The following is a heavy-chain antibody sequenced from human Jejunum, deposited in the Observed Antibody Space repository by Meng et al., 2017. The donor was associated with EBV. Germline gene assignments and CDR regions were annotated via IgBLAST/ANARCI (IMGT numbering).Heavy chain of an antibody. Sequence: VQVVQAGAEVRKPGAPVKVSCKASGYTLTGYYLHWVRQAPGQGLEWMGRINPNSGDTYRAQKFQGRVTMTRDTSISTAYMELSSLTSDDTAMYYCARSYCGGDCNYNWIDPWGQGTLVTVSS. CDR1: GYTLTGYY. CDR2: INPNSGDT. J-gene: IGHJ5*02. CDR3: ARSYCGGDCNYNWIDP. V-gene: IGHV1-2*06. D-gene: IGHD2-21*02.